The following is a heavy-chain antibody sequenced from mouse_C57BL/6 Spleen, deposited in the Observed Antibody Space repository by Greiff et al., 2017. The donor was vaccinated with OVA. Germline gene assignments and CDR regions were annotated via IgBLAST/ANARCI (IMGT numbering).Heavy chain of an antibody. CDR3: ARTYGTWYFDV. CDR2: IDPSDSET. V-gene: IGHV1-52*01. Sequence: VQLKQPGAELVRPGSSVKLSCKASGYTFTSYWMHWVKQRPIQGLEWIGNIDPSDSETHYNQKFKDKATLTVDKSSSTAYMQLSSLTSEDSAVYYCARTYGTWYFDVWGTGTTVTVSS. CDR1: GYTFTSYW. J-gene: IGHJ1*03. D-gene: IGHD2-1*01.